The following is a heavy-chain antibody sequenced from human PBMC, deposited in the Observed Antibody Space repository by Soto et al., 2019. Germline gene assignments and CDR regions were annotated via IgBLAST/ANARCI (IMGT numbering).Heavy chain of an antibody. CDR2: IKNKANSYTT. D-gene: IGHD1-26*01. CDR1: GFTFSAHY. CDR3: ARVSLVGPSGGRYFDY. V-gene: IGHV3-72*01. J-gene: IGHJ4*02. Sequence: EVQLVESGGGLVQPGVSLRLSCAASGFTFSAHYMDWVRLAPGKGLEWVVRIKNKANSYTTEYAASVEGRFTISREDSQKSLSLQMNSLQTADTAVYYCARVSLVGPSGGRYFDYWGQVSQVAVSA.